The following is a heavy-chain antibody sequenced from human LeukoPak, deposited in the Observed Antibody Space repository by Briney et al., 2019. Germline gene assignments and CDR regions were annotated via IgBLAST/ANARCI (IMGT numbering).Heavy chain of an antibody. D-gene: IGHD6-19*01. V-gene: IGHV1-46*01. CDR1: GYTFTSYY. J-gene: IGHJ6*03. Sequence: ASVKVSCKASGYTFTSYYMHWVRQAPGQGLEWMGIINPSGGSTSYAQKFQGRVTMTRDMSTSTVYMELSSLRSEDTAVYYCARGPTIAVAWNGYYYYYYMDVWGKGTTVTISS. CDR3: ARGPTIAVAWNGYYYYYYMDV. CDR2: INPSGGST.